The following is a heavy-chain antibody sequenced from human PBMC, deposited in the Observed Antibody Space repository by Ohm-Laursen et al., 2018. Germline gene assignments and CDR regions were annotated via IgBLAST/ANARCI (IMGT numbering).Heavy chain of an antibody. Sequence: SLRLSCAASGFTFSTHYMTWVRQAPGKGLEWVAVISYDGSNKYYADSVKGRFTISRDNSKNTLYLQMNSLRAEDTAVYYCAKRGGSSQGREFDFWGQGTLVTVSS. CDR2: ISYDGSNK. V-gene: IGHV3-30*18. CDR3: AKRGGSSQGREFDF. J-gene: IGHJ4*02. CDR1: GFTFSTHY. D-gene: IGHD6-13*01.